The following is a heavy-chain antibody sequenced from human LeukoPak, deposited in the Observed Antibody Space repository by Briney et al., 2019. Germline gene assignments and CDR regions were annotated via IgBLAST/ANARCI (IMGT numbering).Heavy chain of an antibody. Sequence: SETLSLTCSVSGASISSGSNYWGWIRQPPGKTLEWIGSIYSSGSTYYNPSLKSRVIIIIDKPKNHFSLTLSSVTAADTAVYYCARSDGYGLVGIWGQGTMVTVSS. CDR1: GASISSGSNY. CDR3: ARSDGYGLVGI. V-gene: IGHV4-39*07. J-gene: IGHJ3*02. CDR2: IYSSGST. D-gene: IGHD3-10*01.